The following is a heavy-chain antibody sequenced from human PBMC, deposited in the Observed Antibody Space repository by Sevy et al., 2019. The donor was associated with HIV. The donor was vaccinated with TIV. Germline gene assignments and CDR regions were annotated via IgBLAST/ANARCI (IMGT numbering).Heavy chain of an antibody. J-gene: IGHJ4*02. CDR2: ISGSGDNT. CDR3: ANGMYNSAWYAPGYFDI. Sequence: GGSLRLTCAASGFIFSNYAMSWVRQAPGKGLEWVSGISGSGDNTYYADSVKDRFTISRDNSKNTMYLQINRLRAEDTAIYYCANGMYNSAWYAPGYFDIWVQGTLVTVSS. CDR1: GFIFSNYA. V-gene: IGHV3-23*01. D-gene: IGHD6-19*01.